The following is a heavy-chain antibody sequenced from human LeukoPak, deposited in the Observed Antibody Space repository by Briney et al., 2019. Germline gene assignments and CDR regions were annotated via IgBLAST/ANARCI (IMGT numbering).Heavy chain of an antibody. Sequence: PSETLSLTCTVSGGSISSSSYYWGWIRQPPGKGLEWIGSIYYSGSTYYNPFLKSRVTISVDTSKNQFSLKLSSVTAADTAVYYCARGRNYYGSGSFNRKVYYFDYWGQGTLVTVSS. CDR3: ARGRNYYGSGSFNRKVYYFDY. CDR1: GGSISSSSYY. J-gene: IGHJ4*02. D-gene: IGHD3-10*01. V-gene: IGHV4-39*07. CDR2: IYYSGST.